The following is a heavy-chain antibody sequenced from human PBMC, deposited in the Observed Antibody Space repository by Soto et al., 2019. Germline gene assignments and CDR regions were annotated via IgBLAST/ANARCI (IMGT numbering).Heavy chain of an antibody. D-gene: IGHD3-3*01. Sequence: PGGSLRLSCAASGFTFSNAWMSWVRQAPGKGLEWVGRIKSKTDGGTTDYAAPVKGRFTISRDDSKNTLYPQMNSLKTEDTAVPYRPTDFYSDLRCRYYTALYYFDYCGPQHLVTVSS. CDR1: GFTFSNAW. CDR2: IKSKTDGGTT. J-gene: IGHJ4*02. CDR3: PTDFYSDLRCRYYTALYYFDY. V-gene: IGHV3-15*01.